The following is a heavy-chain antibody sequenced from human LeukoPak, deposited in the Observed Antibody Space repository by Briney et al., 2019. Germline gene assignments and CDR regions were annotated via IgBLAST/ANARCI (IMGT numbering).Heavy chain of an antibody. D-gene: IGHD3-22*01. J-gene: IGHJ4*02. CDR2: ITPIFGTA. Sequence: ASVKVSCKASGGTFSSYAISWVRQAPGQGLEWMGRITPIFGTANYAQKFQGRVTITTDESTSTAYMELSSLRSEDTAVYYCARGGDYYDSSGYYFDYWGQGTLVTVSS. CDR3: ARGGDYYDSSGYYFDY. V-gene: IGHV1-69*05. CDR1: GGTFSSYA.